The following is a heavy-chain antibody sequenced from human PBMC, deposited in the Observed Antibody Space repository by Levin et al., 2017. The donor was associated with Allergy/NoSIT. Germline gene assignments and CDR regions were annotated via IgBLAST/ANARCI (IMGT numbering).Heavy chain of an antibody. CDR1: GFTFSSYW. Sequence: GESLKISCAASGFTFSSYWMSWVRQAPGKGLEWVANIKQDGSEKYYVDSVKGRFTISRDNAKNSLYLQMNSLRAEDTAVYYCAREFGDTVISYYYYGMDVWGQGTTVTVSS. J-gene: IGHJ6*02. D-gene: IGHD4-11*01. V-gene: IGHV3-7*01. CDR2: IKQDGSEK. CDR3: AREFGDTVISYYYYGMDV.